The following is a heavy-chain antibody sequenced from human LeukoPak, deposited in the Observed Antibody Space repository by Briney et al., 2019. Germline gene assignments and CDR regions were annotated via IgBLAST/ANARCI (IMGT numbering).Heavy chain of an antibody. V-gene: IGHV3-7*01. Sequence: GGSLRLSCAASGFTFSSYAMSWVRQAPGKGLEWVANIKQDGSEKSYVDSVKGRFTISRDNAKTSLYLQMNSLRAEDTAVYYCARGTKGVISSWGQGTLVTVSS. CDR2: IKQDGSEK. J-gene: IGHJ4*02. CDR1: GFTFSSYA. CDR3: ARGTKGVISS. D-gene: IGHD2-2*01.